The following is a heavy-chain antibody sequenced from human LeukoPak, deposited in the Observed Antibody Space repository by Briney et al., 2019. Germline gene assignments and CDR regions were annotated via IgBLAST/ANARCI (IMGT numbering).Heavy chain of an antibody. V-gene: IGHV3-7*01. CDR3: ARDAGIAVAFIDY. D-gene: IGHD6-19*01. CDR2: IKQDGSEK. Sequence: PGGSLRLSCAASGIIMTKYWMTWVRQVPGKGLEWVATIKQDGSEKYYVDSVKGRFTISRDNAKNSLYLQMNSLRAEDTAVYYCARDAGIAVAFIDYWGQGTLVTVSS. J-gene: IGHJ4*02. CDR1: GIIMTKYW.